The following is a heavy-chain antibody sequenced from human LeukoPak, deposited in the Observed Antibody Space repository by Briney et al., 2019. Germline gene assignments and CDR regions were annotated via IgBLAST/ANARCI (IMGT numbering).Heavy chain of an antibody. CDR2: ISSSGSYI. J-gene: IGHJ4*02. CDR3: TRLYQLVLDY. D-gene: IGHD2-2*01. Sequence: KPGGSLRLSCAASVFTFSAYSMNWVRQAPGKGLEWVSSISSSGSYIYYADSVKGRFIISRDNVKNSLYLQMNSLRADDTAVYYCTRLYQLVLDYWGQGTLVTVSS. CDR1: VFTFSAYS. V-gene: IGHV3-21*01.